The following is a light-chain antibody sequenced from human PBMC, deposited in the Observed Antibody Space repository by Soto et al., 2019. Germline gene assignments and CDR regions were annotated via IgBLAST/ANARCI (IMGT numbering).Light chain of an antibody. CDR2: DVN. Sequence: QSVLTQPPSASGSPGQSVTISCTGTSSDVGGYNYVSWCQQRPGKAPKLMISDVNKRPSGVPDRFSGSKSGNTASLTVSGLQAEDEADYYCSSYAGNNIYVFGGGTKVTVL. V-gene: IGLV2-8*01. CDR3: SSYAGNNIYV. J-gene: IGLJ1*01. CDR1: SSDVGGYNY.